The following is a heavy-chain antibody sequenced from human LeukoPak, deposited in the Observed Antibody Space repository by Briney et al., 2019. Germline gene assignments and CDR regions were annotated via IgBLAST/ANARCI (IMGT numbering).Heavy chain of an antibody. J-gene: IGHJ6*03. D-gene: IGHD3-10*01. CDR2: ISSSSSTI. Sequence: GGSMRLSCAASGFTFSSYSMNWVRQAPGKWLEWVSYISSSSSTIYYADSVKGRFTISRDNAKNSLYLQMNSLRAQDPAVYYSARETTYYYGSGCMDVGGKGTTVTVSS. CDR3: ARETTYYYGSGCMDV. V-gene: IGHV3-48*01. CDR1: GFTFSSYS.